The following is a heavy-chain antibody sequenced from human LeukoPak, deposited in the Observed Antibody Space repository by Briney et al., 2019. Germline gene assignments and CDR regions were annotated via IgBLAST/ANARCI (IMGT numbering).Heavy chain of an antibody. CDR1: GVSFSGYY. V-gene: IGHV4-34*01. J-gene: IGHJ6*02. CDR3: ARTGLIDESSSSFYYYYGMDV. D-gene: IGHD6-6*01. Sequence: SETLSLTCAVYGVSFSGYYWSWIRQPPGKGLEWIGEINHSGSTNYKPSLKSRVTISVDTSKNQFSLKLSSVTAADTAVYYCARTGLIDESSSSFYYYYGMDVWGQGTTVTVSS. CDR2: INHSGST.